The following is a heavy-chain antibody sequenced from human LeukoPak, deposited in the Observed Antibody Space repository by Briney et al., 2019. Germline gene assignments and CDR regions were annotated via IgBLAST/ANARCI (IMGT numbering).Heavy chain of an antibody. D-gene: IGHD5-12*01. CDR2: IYYSGST. V-gene: IGHV4-34*01. Sequence: SETLSLTCAVYGGSFSGYYWSWIRQPPGKGLEWIGSIYYSGSTYYNPSLKSRVTISVDTSKNQFSLKLSSVTAADTAVYYCARRRVATLDWFDPWGQGTLVTVSS. CDR3: ARRRVATLDWFDP. J-gene: IGHJ5*02. CDR1: GGSFSGYY.